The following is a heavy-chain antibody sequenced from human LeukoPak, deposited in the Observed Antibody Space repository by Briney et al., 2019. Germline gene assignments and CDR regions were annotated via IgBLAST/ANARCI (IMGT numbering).Heavy chain of an antibody. V-gene: IGHV3-20*04. CDR3: ARANSGYYSPIGY. J-gene: IGHJ4*02. CDR2: INWNGGST. D-gene: IGHD3-22*01. Sequence: GGSLRLSCTASGFTFSSYWMHGVRQVPGKGLEWVSGINWNGGSTGYADSVKGRFTIYRDNAKNSLYLQMNSLRAEDTALYYCARANSGYYSPIGYWGQGTLVTVSS. CDR1: GFTFSSYW.